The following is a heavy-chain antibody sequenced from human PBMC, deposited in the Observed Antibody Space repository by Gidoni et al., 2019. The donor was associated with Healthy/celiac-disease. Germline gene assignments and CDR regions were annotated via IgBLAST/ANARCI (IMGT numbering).Heavy chain of an antibody. Sequence: IGSIYYSGSTYYNPSLKSRVTISVDTSKNQFSLKLSSVTAADTAVYYCARNPYGLFDYWGQGTLVTVSS. V-gene: IGHV4-39*01. CDR3: ARNPYGLFDY. CDR2: IYYSGST. J-gene: IGHJ4*02. D-gene: IGHD4-17*01.